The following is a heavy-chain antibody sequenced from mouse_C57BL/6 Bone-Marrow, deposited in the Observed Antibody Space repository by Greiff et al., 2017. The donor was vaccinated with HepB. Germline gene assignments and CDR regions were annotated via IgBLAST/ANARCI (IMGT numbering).Heavy chain of an antibody. CDR1: GYTFTSYW. V-gene: IGHV1-64*01. CDR3: ATSNYERFAY. D-gene: IGHD2-5*01. J-gene: IGHJ3*01. Sequence: QVQLQQSGAELVKPGASVKLSCKASGYTFTSYWMHWVKQRPGQGLEWIGMIHPNSGSTNYNEKFKSKATLTVDKSSSTAYMQLSSLTSEDSAVYYCATSNYERFAYWGQGTLVTVSA. CDR2: IHPNSGST.